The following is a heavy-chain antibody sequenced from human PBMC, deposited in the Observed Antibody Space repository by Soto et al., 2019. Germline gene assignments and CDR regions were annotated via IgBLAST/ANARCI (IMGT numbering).Heavy chain of an antibody. J-gene: IGHJ5*02. V-gene: IGHV3-74*01. D-gene: IGHD3-22*01. CDR2: INSDGSST. CDR3: ARVTNYYDSSGYYSWFDP. CDR1: GFTFRNYG. Sequence: PGGSLRLSCAASGFTFRNYGMNWVRQAPGKGLVWVSRINSDGSSTSYADSVKGRFTISRDNAKNTLYLQMNSLRAEDTDVYYCARVTNYYDSSGYYSWFDPWGQGTLVTVSS.